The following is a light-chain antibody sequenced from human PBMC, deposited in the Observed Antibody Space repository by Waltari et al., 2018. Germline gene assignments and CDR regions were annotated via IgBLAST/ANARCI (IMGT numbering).Light chain of an antibody. CDR3: ASWDDSLSGRV. CDR1: SSNFGSNP. CDR2: TDT. J-gene: IGLJ3*02. V-gene: IGLV1-44*01. Sequence: QSVLIQPPSASGIPGQGLTISCSGGSSNFGSNPVSWYQQFAGAAPQLLIPTDTQRPSGVPDRFSGSKSGTSASLAISGLQSEDEAHYFCASWDDSLSGRVFGGGTKVTVL.